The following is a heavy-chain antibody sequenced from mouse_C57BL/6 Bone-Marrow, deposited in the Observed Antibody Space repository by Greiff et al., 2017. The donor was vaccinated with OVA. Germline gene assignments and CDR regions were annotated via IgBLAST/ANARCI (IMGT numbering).Heavy chain of an antibody. CDR1: GYTFTSYW. J-gene: IGHJ1*03. CDR3: ARGGGSSYWYFDV. Sequence: VQLQQSGAELVMPGASVKLSCKASGYTFTSYWMHWVKQRPGQGLEWIGEIDPSDSYTNYNQKFKGKSTLTVDKSSSTAYMQLSSLTSEDSAVYYCARGGGSSYWYFDVWGTGTTVTVSS. CDR2: IDPSDSYT. V-gene: IGHV1-69*01. D-gene: IGHD1-1*01.